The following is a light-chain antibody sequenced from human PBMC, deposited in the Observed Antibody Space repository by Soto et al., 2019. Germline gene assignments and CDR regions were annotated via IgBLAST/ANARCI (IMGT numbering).Light chain of an antibody. V-gene: IGKV3-20*01. CDR2: GAS. CDR3: QQYTGPTTT. CDR1: QTVSSNY. Sequence: EIVYTQSPGTISFPPGDIATLSCRASQTVSSNYLAWCQQRPGQAPRLLIYGASTRAAGIPDRFSGSGSGTDITLTITRLEHEDSAVYFCQQYTGPTTTFGQGTRLEIK. J-gene: IGKJ5*01.